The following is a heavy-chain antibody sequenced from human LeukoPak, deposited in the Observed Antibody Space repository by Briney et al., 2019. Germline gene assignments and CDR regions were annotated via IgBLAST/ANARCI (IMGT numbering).Heavy chain of an antibody. CDR2: ISSRSTYI. CDR3: AREFGGDSDFDY. V-gene: IGHV3-21*01. D-gene: IGHD3-16*01. J-gene: IGHJ4*02. Sequence: PGGSLRLSCAASGFTFSSYSMNWVRQAPGKGLEWVSSISSRSTYIYYADSVKGRFTISRDNAKNSLYLQMNSLRAEDTAVYYCAREFGGDSDFDYWGQGTLVTVSS. CDR1: GFTFSSYS.